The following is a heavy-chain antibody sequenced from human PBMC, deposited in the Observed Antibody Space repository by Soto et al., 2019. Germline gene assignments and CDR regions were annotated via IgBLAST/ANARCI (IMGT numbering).Heavy chain of an antibody. Sequence: GGSLRLSCVASGFTFSDAWMSWVRQAPGKGLEWVGRIKSKTDGGTIDHAAPVKGRFTISRDDSNNNLYLEMNSLETEDTAVYYCTAETGRTDFDYWGQGTLVTVSS. V-gene: IGHV3-15*01. J-gene: IGHJ4*02. CDR1: GFTFSDAW. CDR2: IKSKTDGGTI. D-gene: IGHD1-1*01. CDR3: TAETGRTDFDY.